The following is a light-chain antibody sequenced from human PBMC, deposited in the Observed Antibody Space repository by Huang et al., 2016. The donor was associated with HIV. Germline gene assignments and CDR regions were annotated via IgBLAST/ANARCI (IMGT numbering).Light chain of an antibody. V-gene: IGKV1-39*01. CDR2: GAS. CDR3: QQSYFTPLT. Sequence: DIQMTQSPSSLSASVVDRVTITCRASQTITTYVSWYQQKPGKAPKLLIYGASSLHSGVPSRFSGSGSGTDFTLTISSLQPEDFATYYCQQSYFTPLTFGGGTRLEIK. J-gene: IGKJ4*01. CDR1: QTITTY.